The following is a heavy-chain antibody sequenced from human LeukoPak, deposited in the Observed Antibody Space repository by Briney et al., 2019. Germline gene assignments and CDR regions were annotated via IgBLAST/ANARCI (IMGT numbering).Heavy chain of an antibody. CDR3: ARDGSGTYYGDY. CDR1: GYIFTDYF. Sequence: GAPVKVSCKASGYIFTDYFFHWVRQAPGQGLEWMGWIKPSSGGTNYAQSFQGRVTMTRDTSINTAYMELSGLRSDDAAVYYCARDGSGTYYGDYWGQGTLVTVSS. D-gene: IGHD2-15*01. J-gene: IGHJ4*02. V-gene: IGHV1-2*02. CDR2: IKPSSGGT.